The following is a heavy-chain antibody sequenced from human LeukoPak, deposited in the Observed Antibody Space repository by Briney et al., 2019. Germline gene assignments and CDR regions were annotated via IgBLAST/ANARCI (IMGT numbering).Heavy chain of an antibody. CDR2: IFSGGST. J-gene: IGHJ4*02. V-gene: IGHV3-66*04. Sequence: GGSLRLSCAASGFTFRSNYMSWVRQAPGKGVEWVSVIFSGGSTYYSDSVKGRLTISRDNSKNTSYLGSKNLRAEDTAVYYCARHPRRLASFDLWGQGPLVTVSS. D-gene: IGHD3-9*01. CDR1: GFTFRSNY. CDR3: ARHPRRLASFDL.